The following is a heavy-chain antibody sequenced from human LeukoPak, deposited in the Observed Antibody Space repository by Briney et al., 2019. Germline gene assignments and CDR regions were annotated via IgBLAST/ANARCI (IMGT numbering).Heavy chain of an antibody. D-gene: IGHD3-10*01. CDR2: INPNSGGT. J-gene: IGHJ5*02. Sequence: GASVKVSCKASGYTFTGYYMHWVRQAPGQGLEWMGWINPNSGGTNYAQKFQGRVTMTRDTSISTAYMELSRLRSDDTAVYYYARERRITMVRENWFDPWGQGTLVTVSS. CDR1: GYTFTGYY. CDR3: ARERRITMVRENWFDP. V-gene: IGHV1-2*02.